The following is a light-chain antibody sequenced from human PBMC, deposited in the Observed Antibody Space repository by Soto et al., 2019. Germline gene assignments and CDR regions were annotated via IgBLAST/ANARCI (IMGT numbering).Light chain of an antibody. CDR2: DAS. V-gene: IGKV1-33*01. Sequence: DIQMTQPPSSLSASVGDRVPITCQATQDISTLLNWFQQKPGKVPKLLIYDASTLQTGVXSXFSGSGSGTDFTFTISSLKAEDIATYYCQRYDNIPITLGQGTRLEIK. CDR1: QDISTL. J-gene: IGKJ5*01. CDR3: QRYDNIPIT.